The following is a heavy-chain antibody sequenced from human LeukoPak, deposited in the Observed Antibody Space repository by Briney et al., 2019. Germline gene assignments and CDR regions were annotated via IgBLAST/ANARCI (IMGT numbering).Heavy chain of an antibody. V-gene: IGHV4-4*02. J-gene: IGHJ4*02. D-gene: IGHD1-1*01. CDR2: IYHSGSP. Sequence: SGTLSLTCAVSGGSISSNNWWGWVRQPPGKGLGWIGEIYHSGSPNYNPSLKSRVTISVDKSRNHFSLNLSSVTAADTAVYYCARVNINNWHSCDYWGQGTLVTVSS. CDR3: ARVNINNWHSCDY. CDR1: GGSISSNNW.